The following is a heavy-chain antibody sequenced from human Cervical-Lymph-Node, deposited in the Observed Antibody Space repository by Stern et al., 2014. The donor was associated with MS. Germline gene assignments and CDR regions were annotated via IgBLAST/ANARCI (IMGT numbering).Heavy chain of an antibody. J-gene: IGHJ4*02. CDR1: GFTFSSYG. CDR3: ARDYEDTSMLFDH. CDR2: ISYDGNHK. V-gene: IGHV3-30*03. D-gene: IGHD2-8*01. Sequence: DQLVESGGAVVQPGRSLRLSCAASGFTFSSYGMHWVRQDPGKGLEWVTGISYDGNHKYYAAYVKGRFTISRDNSKNTLHLQMNSVTPDDTAIYYCARDYEDTSMLFDHWGQGTLVTVSS.